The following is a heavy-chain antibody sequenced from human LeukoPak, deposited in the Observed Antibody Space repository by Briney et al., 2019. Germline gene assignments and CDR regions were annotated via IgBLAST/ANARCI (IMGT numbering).Heavy chain of an antibody. Sequence: GGSLRLSCAASGFIFSSYEMNWVRQAPGKGLEWVSYISSSGSTIYYADSVKGRFTISRDNAKNSLYLQMNSLRAEDTAVYYCARKDSAGDYFDYWGQGTLVTVSS. CDR2: ISSSGSTI. J-gene: IGHJ4*02. CDR1: GFIFSSYE. D-gene: IGHD2-15*01. CDR3: ARKDSAGDYFDY. V-gene: IGHV3-48*03.